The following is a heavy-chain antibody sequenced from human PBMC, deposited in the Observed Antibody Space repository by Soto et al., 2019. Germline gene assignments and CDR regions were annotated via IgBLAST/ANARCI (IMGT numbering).Heavy chain of an antibody. J-gene: IGHJ5*02. CDR3: AREGNCSSTSCYTLELANWFDP. CDR2: IIPIFGTA. D-gene: IGHD2-2*02. Sequence: ASVKVSCKASGGTFSSYAISWVRQAHGKGLEWMGGIIPIFGTANYAQKFQGRVTITADKSTSTAYMELSSLRSEDTAVYYCAREGNCSSTSCYTLELANWFDPWGQGTLVTVSS. V-gene: IGHV1-69*06. CDR1: GGTFSSYA.